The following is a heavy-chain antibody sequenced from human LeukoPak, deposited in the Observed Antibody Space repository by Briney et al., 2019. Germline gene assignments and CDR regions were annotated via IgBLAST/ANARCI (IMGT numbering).Heavy chain of an antibody. Sequence: SETLSLTCTVSGYSISSGYYWGWIRQPPGKGLEWIGSIYHSGSTYYNPSLKSRVTISVDTSKNQFSLKLSSVTAADTAVYYCASWGSIQGYYFDYWGQGTLVTVSS. CDR3: ASWGSIQGYYFDY. CDR2: IYHSGST. D-gene: IGHD3-16*01. CDR1: GYSISSGYY. V-gene: IGHV4-38-2*02. J-gene: IGHJ4*02.